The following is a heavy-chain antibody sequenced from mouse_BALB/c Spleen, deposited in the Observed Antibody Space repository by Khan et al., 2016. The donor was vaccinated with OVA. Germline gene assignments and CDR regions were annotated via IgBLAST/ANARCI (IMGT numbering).Heavy chain of an antibody. V-gene: IGHV1-9*01. D-gene: IGHD2-1*01. J-gene: IGHJ3*01. CDR2: ILPGSGST. CDR3: ARQKTGNSVFAY. Sequence: QVQLQQSGAELMKPGASVKISCKATGYTFSSYWIEWVKQRPGHGPEWIGEILPGSGSTNYNEKFKGKATFTADTSSNTAYMQLSSLTSEDSAVYYCARQKTGNSVFAYWGQGTLVTVSA. CDR1: GYTFSSYW.